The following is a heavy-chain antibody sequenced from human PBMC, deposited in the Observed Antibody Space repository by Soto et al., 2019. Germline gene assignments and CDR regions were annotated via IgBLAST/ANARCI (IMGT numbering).Heavy chain of an antibody. CDR1: GGSFSGYY. CDR2: INPSGST. D-gene: IGHD2-8*02. CDR3: ARDKITGLFDY. Sequence: QVQLQQWGAGLLKPSETLSLTCAVYGGSFSGYYWTWIRQPPGTGLEWNGEINPSGSTNYNPSLNSRVTISVDTSKNQFSLKLTSVTAADTAVDYCARDKITGLFDYWGQGTLVTVSS. J-gene: IGHJ4*02. V-gene: IGHV4-34*01.